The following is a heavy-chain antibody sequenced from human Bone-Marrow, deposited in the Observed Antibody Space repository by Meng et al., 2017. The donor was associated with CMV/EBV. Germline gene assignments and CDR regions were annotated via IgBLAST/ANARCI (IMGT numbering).Heavy chain of an antibody. D-gene: IGHD3-22*01. CDR1: GFTFSDYY. CDR2: ISSSGSTI. J-gene: IGHJ6*02. Sequence: GESLKISCAASGFTFSDYYMSWIRQAPGKGLEWVSYISSSGSTIYYADSVKGRFTISRDNAKNSLYLQMNSLRAEDTAVYYCARVFRQGIVVFITGFFTVVWGQGTTVTVSS. CDR3: ARVFRQGIVVFITGFFTVV. V-gene: IGHV3-11*01.